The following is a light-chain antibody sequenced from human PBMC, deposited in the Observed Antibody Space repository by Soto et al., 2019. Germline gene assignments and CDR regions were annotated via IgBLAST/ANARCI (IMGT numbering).Light chain of an antibody. J-gene: IGLJ1*01. CDR3: SSYTSSSTVYV. Sequence: QSALTQPASVSGSPGQSITISCTGTSGDVGGYNYVSWYQQHPGKAPKLMIYEVSNRPSGVSNRFSGSKSGNTASLTISGLQAEDEADYYCSSYTSSSTVYVFGTGTKVTVL. V-gene: IGLV2-14*01. CDR1: SGDVGGYNY. CDR2: EVS.